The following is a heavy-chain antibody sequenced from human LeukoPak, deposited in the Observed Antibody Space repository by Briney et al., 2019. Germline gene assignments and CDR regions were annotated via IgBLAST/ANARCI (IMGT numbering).Heavy chain of an antibody. D-gene: IGHD6-6*01. CDR2: IYTSGST. CDR3: ARGGIAARQEY. J-gene: IGHJ4*02. Sequence: SQTLSLTCTVSGGSISTGDSYLTWIRQPAGKGLEWIGLIYTSGSTNYNPSLKSRVTISLDTSKNQFSLRLSSVTAADTAVYYCARGGIAARQEYWGQGTLVTVSS. CDR1: GGSISTGDSY. V-gene: IGHV4-61*02.